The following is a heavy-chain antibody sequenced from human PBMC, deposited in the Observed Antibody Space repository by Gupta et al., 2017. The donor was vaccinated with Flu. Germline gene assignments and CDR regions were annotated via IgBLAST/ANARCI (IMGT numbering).Heavy chain of an antibody. CDR1: SPA. CDR3: AKLTGATLFDA. J-gene: IGHJ5*02. D-gene: IGHD2-8*02. Sequence: SPAMIWVRRAPGKGLEWVSSIGDSGSDRYYADSVKGRLLISRDNSKNTLFLEIYDLRADDTAVYYCAKLTGATLFDAWGKGTLVTVSS. V-gene: IGHV3-23*01. CDR2: IGDSGSDR.